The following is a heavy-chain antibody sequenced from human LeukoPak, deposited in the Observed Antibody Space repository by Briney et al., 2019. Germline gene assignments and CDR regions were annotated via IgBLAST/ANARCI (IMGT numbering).Heavy chain of an antibody. CDR2: ISGSGGST. D-gene: IGHD4-17*01. Sequence: GGSLRLSCAASGFTFSSYAMSWVRQAPGKGLEWVSAISGSGGSTYYADSVKGRFTISADKSISTAYLQWSSLKASDTAMYYCARQGVDYGDYNAFDIWGQGTMVTVSS. CDR3: ARQGVDYGDYNAFDI. J-gene: IGHJ3*02. CDR1: GFTFSSYA. V-gene: IGHV3-23*01.